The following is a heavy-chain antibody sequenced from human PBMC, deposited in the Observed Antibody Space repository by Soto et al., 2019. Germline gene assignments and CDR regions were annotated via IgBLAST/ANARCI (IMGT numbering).Heavy chain of an antibody. CDR3: ARAGYTIFGVVPSSWFDP. CDR1: GGTFSSYA. V-gene: IGHV1-69*06. Sequence: QVQLVQSGAEVKKPGSSVKVSCKASGGTFSSYAISWVRQAPGQGLEWMGGIIPIFGTANYAQKFQGRVTITADKSTSTAYMELSSLRSEDTAVYYCARAGYTIFGVVPSSWFDPWGQGTLATVSS. J-gene: IGHJ5*02. CDR2: IIPIFGTA. D-gene: IGHD3-3*01.